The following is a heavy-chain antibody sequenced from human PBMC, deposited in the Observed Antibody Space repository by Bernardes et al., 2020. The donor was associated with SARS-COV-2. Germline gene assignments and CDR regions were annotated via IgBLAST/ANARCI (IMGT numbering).Heavy chain of an antibody. CDR1: GFTVSNAW. Sequence: GGSRRLSCAASGFTVSNAWMSWVRQAPGKGLEWVGRIKSKTDGGTTDYAAPERGRLTISRDDSTNTLYLQMNSLKTDDTAVYYCTPGGAITIFGVVIVMDAFDIWGQGTMVTVSS. J-gene: IGHJ3*02. CDR3: TPGGAITIFGVVIVMDAFDI. V-gene: IGHV3-15*01. CDR2: IKSKTDGGTT. D-gene: IGHD3-3*01.